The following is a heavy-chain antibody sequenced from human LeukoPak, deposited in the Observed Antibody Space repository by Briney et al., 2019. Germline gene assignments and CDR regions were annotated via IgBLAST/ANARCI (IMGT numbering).Heavy chain of an antibody. CDR1: GFTFSSYN. Sequence: GGSLRLSCAASGFTFSSYNMNWVCQAPGKGLEWVSSITSSSSYTFYADSVKGRFTISRDNAKNSLYLQMNSLRAEETAVYYCARDGSSSCPFDLWGRGTLVTVSS. V-gene: IGHV3-21*01. CDR2: ITSSSSYT. CDR3: ARDGSSSCPFDL. D-gene: IGHD6-13*01. J-gene: IGHJ2*01.